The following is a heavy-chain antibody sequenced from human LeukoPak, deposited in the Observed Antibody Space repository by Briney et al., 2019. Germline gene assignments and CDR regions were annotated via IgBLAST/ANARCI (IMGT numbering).Heavy chain of an antibody. CDR3: ARLSDGYNFFDY. CDR2: IGSSGTTR. Sequence: GGSLRLSCAASGFTFSSSEMNWIRQAPGKGLEWVSFIGSSGTTRYYADSLTGRFTISRDDSKNALYLQMNSLRAEDTAVYYCARLSDGYNFFDYWGQGTLVTVSA. J-gene: IGHJ4*02. D-gene: IGHD5-24*01. V-gene: IGHV3-48*03. CDR1: GFTFSSSE.